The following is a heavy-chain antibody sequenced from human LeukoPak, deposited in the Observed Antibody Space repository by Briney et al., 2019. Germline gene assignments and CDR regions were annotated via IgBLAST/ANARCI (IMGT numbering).Heavy chain of an antibody. Sequence: ETLSLTCTVSGYSISSGYYWGWIRQPPGKGLEWVSTFSGSGGSTHYADSVKGRFTISRDNSKNTLYLQMNSLRAEDTAVYYCAKSGLNRFDYWGQGTLVTVSS. CDR3: AKSGLNRFDY. CDR2: FSGSGGST. V-gene: IGHV3-23*01. CDR1: GYSISSGYY. D-gene: IGHD2-15*01. J-gene: IGHJ4*02.